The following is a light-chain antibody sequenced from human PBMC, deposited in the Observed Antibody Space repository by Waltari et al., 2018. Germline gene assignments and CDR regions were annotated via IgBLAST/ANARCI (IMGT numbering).Light chain of an antibody. J-gene: IGKJ1*01. CDR2: WAS. Sequence: DIVITQSPDSLAVSLRERATISCKSSQSVLFISTNANYVAWYQQKPGQPPKLLISWASVREFGVPDGCTGSGAGTDVTLTISSLQAEDVAVYYSQQYYDTLWTFGRGTKVEIK. CDR1: QSVLFISTNANY. V-gene: IGKV4-1*01. CDR3: QQYYDTLWT.